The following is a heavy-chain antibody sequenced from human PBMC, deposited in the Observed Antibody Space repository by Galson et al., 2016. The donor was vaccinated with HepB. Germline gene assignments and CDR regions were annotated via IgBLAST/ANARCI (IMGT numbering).Heavy chain of an antibody. D-gene: IGHD5-24*01. CDR2: ISAYSGHR. Sequence: SVKVYCKASGYTFTAYGFTWVRQAPGQGLEYMGWISAYSGHRHTAEKFQGRVTLRTDTSTSPADMELRSRRSDDTAVYDCARWGPLEIYMDVWGKGTTITVSS. CDR3: ARWGPLEIYMDV. CDR1: GYTFTAYG. V-gene: IGHV1-18*04. J-gene: IGHJ6*03.